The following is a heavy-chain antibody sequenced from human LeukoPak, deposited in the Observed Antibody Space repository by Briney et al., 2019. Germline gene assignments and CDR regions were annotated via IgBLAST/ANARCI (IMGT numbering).Heavy chain of an antibody. CDR3: ARDLKMAYSSGRYSWGTGSSNDY. Sequence: GASVKVSCKASGYTFTNYGISWVRQAPGQGLEWMGWISGYNGNTYYEQKFQGRITMTTDTSTSTSHMELRSLRSDDTAVYYCARDLKMAYSSGRYSWGTGSSNDYWGQGTLVTVSS. CDR2: ISGYNGNT. V-gene: IGHV1-18*01. J-gene: IGHJ4*02. D-gene: IGHD6-19*01. CDR1: GYTFTNYG.